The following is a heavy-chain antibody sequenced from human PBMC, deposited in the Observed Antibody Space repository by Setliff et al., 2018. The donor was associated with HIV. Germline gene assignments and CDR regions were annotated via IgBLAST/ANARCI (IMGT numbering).Heavy chain of an antibody. D-gene: IGHD1-26*01. V-gene: IGHV1-69*05. CDR2: IIPMFGTL. CDR3: AGAYSHGYGYSESDGPFDI. Sequence: SVKVSCKASGGTFSSYAINWVRQAPGQGLEWMGGIIPMFGTLNFAQKFQGRVTITTDESTSTAYMELNSLRSEDTAVYYCAGAYSHGYGYSESDGPFDIWGQGTMVTVSS. CDR1: GGTFSSYA. J-gene: IGHJ3*02.